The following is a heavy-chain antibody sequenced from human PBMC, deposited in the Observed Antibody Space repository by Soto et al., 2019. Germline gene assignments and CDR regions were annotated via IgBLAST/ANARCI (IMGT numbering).Heavy chain of an antibody. CDR3: ARGTSPTAAGEHIDY. Sequence: VSVKVSCKASGYTFTGYYRRWVRPAPGQGLEWMGWIKPNSGGTNYAQKFQGWVTMTRDTSISTTYMELSRLRSDDTAVYYCARGTSPTAAGEHIDYRGQGTLVTVSS. CDR1: GYTFTGYY. D-gene: IGHD6-13*01. V-gene: IGHV1-2*04. J-gene: IGHJ4*02. CDR2: IKPNSGGT.